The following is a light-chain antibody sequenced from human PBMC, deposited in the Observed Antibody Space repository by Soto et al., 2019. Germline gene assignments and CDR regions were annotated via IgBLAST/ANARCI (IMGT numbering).Light chain of an antibody. CDR1: QSVSSN. CDR2: GAS. V-gene: IGKV3-15*01. CDR3: QQYNNWPRT. J-gene: IGKJ1*01. Sequence: EIVMTQSPATLSVSPGERATLSCRASQSVSSNLAWYQQKPGQAPRLLIYGASTRATGIPARFSGSGSWTEFTLTISSLHSEDFAVYYCQQYNNWPRTFGQGTKV.